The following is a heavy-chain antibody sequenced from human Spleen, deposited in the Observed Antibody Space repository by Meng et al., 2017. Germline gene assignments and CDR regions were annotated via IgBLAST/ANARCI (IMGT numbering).Heavy chain of an antibody. CDR3: ARVEGTIAAAGGSWFDP. J-gene: IGHJ5*02. Sequence: QLCLRQWGAGLFKPSETPSLTCAVFGGSFSGYYWIWTRQPPGKGLEWIGEINHSGSTNYNPSLKSRVTISVDTSKNQFSLKLSSVTAADTAVYYCARVEGTIAAAGGSWFDPWGQGTLVTVSS. D-gene: IGHD6-13*01. CDR2: INHSGST. CDR1: GGSFSGYY. V-gene: IGHV4-34*01.